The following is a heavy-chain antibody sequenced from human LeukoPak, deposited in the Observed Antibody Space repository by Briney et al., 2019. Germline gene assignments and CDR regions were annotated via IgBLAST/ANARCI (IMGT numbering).Heavy chain of an antibody. CDR3: ARDLGYYYGSGSTDP. CDR1: GGSFSGYY. CDR2: INHSGST. J-gene: IGHJ5*02. V-gene: IGHV4-34*01. D-gene: IGHD3-10*01. Sequence: SDTLSLTCAVYGGSFSGYYWSWLRQPPGKGLEWIGEINHSGSTNYNPSLKSRVTISVDTSKNQFSLKLSSVTAADTAVYYCARDLGYYYGSGSTDPWGQGTLVTVSS.